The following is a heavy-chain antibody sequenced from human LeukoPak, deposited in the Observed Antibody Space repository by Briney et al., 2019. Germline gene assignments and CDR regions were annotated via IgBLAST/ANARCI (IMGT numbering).Heavy chain of an antibody. V-gene: IGHV1-18*01. D-gene: IGHD6-19*01. J-gene: IGHJ5*02. CDR3: ARSHSSGWYGWFDP. CDR1: GYILTNYG. Sequence: ASVKVSCKASGYILTNYGITWVRQAPGQGLEWMGWISGYNADTDSAQKVQGRLTMTTDTSTNTAYMELRSLRSDDTAVYYCARSHSSGWYGWFDPWGQGTLVTASS. CDR2: ISGYNADT.